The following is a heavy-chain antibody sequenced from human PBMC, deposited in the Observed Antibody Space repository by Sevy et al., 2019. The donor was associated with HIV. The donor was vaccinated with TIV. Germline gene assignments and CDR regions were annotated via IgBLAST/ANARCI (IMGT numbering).Heavy chain of an antibody. V-gene: IGHV4-4*02. CDR1: GGSISSSNW. CDR2: IYHSGST. Sequence: SETLSLTCVVSGGSISSSNWWSWVRQPPGKGLEWIGEIYHSGSTNYNPSLESRVSISIDKSKNHFSLKVNSVTAADTAVYYCARDDSALYSYGLDPWGQGTTVTVSS. CDR3: ARDDSALYSYGLDP. D-gene: IGHD2-21*01. J-gene: IGHJ6*02.